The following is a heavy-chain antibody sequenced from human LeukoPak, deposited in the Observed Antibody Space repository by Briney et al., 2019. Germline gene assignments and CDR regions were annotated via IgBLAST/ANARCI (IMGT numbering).Heavy chain of an antibody. D-gene: IGHD3-3*01. CDR1: GFTFSSYA. CDR3: AKVRPLRFLEWLPIGDMDV. J-gene: IGHJ6*03. Sequence: GGSLRLSCAASGFTFSSYAMSWVRQAPGKGLEWVSAMSGSGGSTYYADSVKGRFTISRDNSKNTLYLQMNSLRAEDTAVYYCAKVRPLRFLEWLPIGDMDVWGKGTTVTVSS. V-gene: IGHV3-23*01. CDR2: MSGSGGST.